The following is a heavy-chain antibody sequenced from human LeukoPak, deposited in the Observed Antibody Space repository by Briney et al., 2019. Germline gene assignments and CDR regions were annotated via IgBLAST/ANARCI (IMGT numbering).Heavy chain of an antibody. CDR1: GFTFSSYG. J-gene: IGHJ6*02. V-gene: IGHV3-30*18. D-gene: IGHD1-26*01. CDR2: ISYDGSNK. Sequence: GGSLRLSCAASGFTFSSYGMHWVRQAPGKGLEWVAVISYDGSNKYYADSVKGRFTISRDNSKNTLYLQMNSLRAEDTAVYYCAKAPVRIVGAPHRLYGMDVWGQGTTVTVSS. CDR3: AKAPVRIVGAPHRLYGMDV.